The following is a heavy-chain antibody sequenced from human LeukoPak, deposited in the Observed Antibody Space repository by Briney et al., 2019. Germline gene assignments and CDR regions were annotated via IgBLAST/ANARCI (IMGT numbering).Heavy chain of an antibody. V-gene: IGHV3-11*01. CDR2: VSSSGSIT. Sequence: GGSLRLSCPASGFSFSDYYMSWIRQAPGKGLEWVSHVSSSGSITKYADSVKGRFTISRDNAKNSLFLQMNSLRAEDTAVYYCARGVGRTWSFGHWGQGTLVTVSS. CDR1: GFSFSDYY. CDR3: ARGVGRTWSFGH. D-gene: IGHD3-10*01. J-gene: IGHJ4*02.